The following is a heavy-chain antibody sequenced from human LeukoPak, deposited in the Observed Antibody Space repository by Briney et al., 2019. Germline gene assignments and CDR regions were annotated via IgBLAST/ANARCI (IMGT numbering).Heavy chain of an antibody. V-gene: IGHV4-59*01. CDR2: IYYSGST. J-gene: IGHJ3*02. D-gene: IGHD6-13*01. CDR1: GGSISSYY. CDR3: ARQNIAAAGPYAFDI. Sequence: SETLSLTCTVSGGSISSYYWSWIRQPPGKGLEWIGYIYYSGSTNYNPSLKSRVTISADTSKNQFSLKLSSVTAADTAVYYCARQNIAAAGPYAFDIWGQGTMVTVSS.